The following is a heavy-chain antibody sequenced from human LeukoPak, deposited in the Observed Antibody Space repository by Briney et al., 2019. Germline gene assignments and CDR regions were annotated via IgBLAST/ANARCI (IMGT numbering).Heavy chain of an antibody. CDR1: GYGFTSYG. D-gene: IGHD6-19*01. CDR2: IYPGDSDT. J-gene: IGHJ5*02. Sequence: GESLQISCKGSGYGFTSYGIGGVRQMPGKGLEWMGIIYPGDSDTRYSPSFQGQVTISADKSISTAYLQWSSLKASDTAMYYCARQRSGRGWPQDWFDPWGQGTLVTVSS. V-gene: IGHV5-51*01. CDR3: ARQRSGRGWPQDWFDP.